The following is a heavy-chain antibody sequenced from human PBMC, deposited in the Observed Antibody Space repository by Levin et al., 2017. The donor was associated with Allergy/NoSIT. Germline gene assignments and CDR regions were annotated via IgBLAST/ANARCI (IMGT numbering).Heavy chain of an antibody. CDR1: GGSISSGGYY. CDR2: IYSSGTT. CDR3: ARGKGLAYCSSGSCYSDALDI. Sequence: SQTLSLTCTVSGGSISSGGYYWSWIRQLPGKVLEWIGHIYSSGTTYYNPSLRSRVTISLDTSNNQFSLELSSVTAADTAVYYCARGKGLAYCSSGSCYSDALDIWGQGTMVAVSS. V-gene: IGHV4-31*03. J-gene: IGHJ3*02. D-gene: IGHD2-15*01.